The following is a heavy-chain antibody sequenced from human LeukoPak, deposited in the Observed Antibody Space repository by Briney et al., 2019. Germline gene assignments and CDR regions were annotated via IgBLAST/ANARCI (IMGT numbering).Heavy chain of an antibody. V-gene: IGHV4-38-2*01. Sequence: SEALSLTCAVSGYSISSGYYWGWIRQPPGKGLEWIGSIYHSGSTYYNPSLKSRVTISVDTSKNQFSLKLSSVTAADTAVYYCARQVYYCSSTSCYITGLFDYWGQGTLVTVSS. D-gene: IGHD2-2*02. J-gene: IGHJ4*02. CDR3: ARQVYYCSSTSCYITGLFDY. CDR2: IYHSGST. CDR1: GYSISSGYY.